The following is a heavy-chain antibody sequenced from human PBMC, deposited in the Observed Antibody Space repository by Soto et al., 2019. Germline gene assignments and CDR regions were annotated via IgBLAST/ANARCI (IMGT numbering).Heavy chain of an antibody. D-gene: IGHD3-3*01. Sequence: NPSETLSLTCTVSGGSISSSSYYWGWIRQPPGKGLEWIGSIYYGGSTYYNPSLKSRVTISVDTSKNQFSLKLSSVTAADTAVYYCAXHREEFLEWLGGNAFDIWGQGTMVTVSS. CDR1: GGSISSSSYY. J-gene: IGHJ3*02. V-gene: IGHV4-39*01. CDR2: IYYGGST. CDR3: AXHREEFLEWLGGNAFDI.